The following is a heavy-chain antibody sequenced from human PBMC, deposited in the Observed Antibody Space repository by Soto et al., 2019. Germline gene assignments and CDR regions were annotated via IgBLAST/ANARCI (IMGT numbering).Heavy chain of an antibody. J-gene: IGHJ6*02. Sequence: ASVKVSCKASGYSFTTYAIHWVRQAPGQGLEWMGGIIPIFGTENYAQKFQGRVTITADESTSTAYMELSSLRSEDTAVYYCARNRAYYYDSSGYSGRYYGMDVWGQGTTVTVSS. V-gene: IGHV1-69*13. CDR3: ARNRAYYYDSSGYSGRYYGMDV. CDR2: IIPIFGTE. D-gene: IGHD3-22*01. CDR1: GYSFTTYA.